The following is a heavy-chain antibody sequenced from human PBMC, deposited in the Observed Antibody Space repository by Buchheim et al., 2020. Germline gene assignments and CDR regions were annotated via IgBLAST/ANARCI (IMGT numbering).Heavy chain of an antibody. CDR2: INHSGST. V-gene: IGHV4-34*01. D-gene: IGHD2-8*02. J-gene: IGHJ5*02. Sequence: QVQLHESGPGLLKPSETLSLTCAVYGGSFSGYYWSWIRQPPGKGLEWIGEINHSGSTNYNPSLKRRVTISVDTSKNQFSLKLSSVTAADTAVYYCARGLVVYATHIINWFDPWGQGTL. CDR1: GGSFSGYY. CDR3: ARGLVVYATHIINWFDP.